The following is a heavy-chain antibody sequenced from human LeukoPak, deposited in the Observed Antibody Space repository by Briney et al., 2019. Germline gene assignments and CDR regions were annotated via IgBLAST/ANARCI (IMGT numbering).Heavy chain of an antibody. CDR2: ISSSSDYI. V-gene: IGHV3-21*01. CDR1: GFTFSSYS. D-gene: IGHD5-12*01. CDR3: ARRGYTAYVHDY. J-gene: IGHJ4*02. Sequence: TGGSLRLSCEGSGFTFSSYSFNWVRQAPGKGLEWVSSISSSSDYIDYADSVKGRFTISRDNAKNSLYLQMNSLRADDRAVYYCARRGYTAYVHDYWGQGTLVTVSS.